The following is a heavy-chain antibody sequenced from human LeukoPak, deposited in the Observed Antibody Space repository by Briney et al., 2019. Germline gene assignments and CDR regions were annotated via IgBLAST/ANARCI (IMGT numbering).Heavy chain of an antibody. J-gene: IGHJ4*02. D-gene: IGHD6-13*01. CDR3: AILSIDSGTWGRY. CDR2: ISGSGGST. CDR1: GFTFNNYG. V-gene: IGHV3-23*01. Sequence: GGSLRLCRAASGFTFNNYGMSWVRQAPGKGLEWVSAISGSGGSTYYADSVKGRFTISRDNSKNTLYLQMNSLRAEDTAVYYCAILSIDSGTWGRYWGQGTLVTVSS.